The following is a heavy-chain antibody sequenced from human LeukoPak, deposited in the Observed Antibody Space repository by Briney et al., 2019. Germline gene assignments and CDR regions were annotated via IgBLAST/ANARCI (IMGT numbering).Heavy chain of an antibody. J-gene: IGHJ4*02. Sequence: SETLSLTCTVSGGSISSGDYYWSWIRQPPGKGLEWIGYIYYSGSTYYNPSLKSRVTISVDTSKNQFSLKLSSVTAADTAVYHCARVWLRYTFDYWGQGTLVTVSS. CDR1: GGSISSGDYY. CDR3: ARVWLRYTFDY. D-gene: IGHD5-12*01. V-gene: IGHV4-30-4*08. CDR2: IYYSGST.